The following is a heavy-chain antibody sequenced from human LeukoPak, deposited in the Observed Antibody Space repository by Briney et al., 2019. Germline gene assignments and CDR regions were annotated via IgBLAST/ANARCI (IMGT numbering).Heavy chain of an antibody. V-gene: IGHV3-49*04. J-gene: IGHJ4*02. D-gene: IGHD3-16*01. CDR1: GFIFGDYA. CDR3: TRYWGLGTQRGSDY. Sequence: GGSLRLSCTASGFIFGDYAVSWVRQAAGKGLEWVGFIRSKAYGGTTEYAASVKGKFTISRDDSKRIAYLQMNILKTQDSAVYYCTRYWGLGTQRGSDYWGQGTLVTVSS. CDR2: IRSKAYGGTT.